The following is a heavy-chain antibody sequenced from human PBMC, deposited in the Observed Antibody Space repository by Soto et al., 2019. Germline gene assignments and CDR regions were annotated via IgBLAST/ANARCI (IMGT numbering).Heavy chain of an antibody. CDR1: GFSLSTSGVG. CDR2: IYWDDDK. V-gene: IGHV2-5*02. Sequence: QITLKESGPTLVKPTQTLTLTCTFSGFSLSTSGVGVGWIRQPPGKALQWLALIYWDDDKRYSPSLKSRITITKDTSKNQAVLTMTNMDPVDTATYYCANRRGVAWFDPWGQGTLVTVSS. J-gene: IGHJ5*02. CDR3: ANRRGVAWFDP. D-gene: IGHD1-26*01.